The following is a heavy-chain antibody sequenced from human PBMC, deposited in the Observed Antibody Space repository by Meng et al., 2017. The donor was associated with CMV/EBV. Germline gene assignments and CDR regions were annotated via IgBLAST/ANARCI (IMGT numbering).Heavy chain of an antibody. CDR2: ISGSGGST. Sequence: MSWVRQAPGKGLEWVSAISGSGGSTYYADSVKGRFTISRDNSKNTLYLQMNSLRAEDTAVYYCAKEIADDYYDSSGSGYYYYGMDVWGQGTTVTVSS. CDR3: AKEIADDYYDSSGSGYYYYGMDV. V-gene: IGHV3-23*01. J-gene: IGHJ6*02. D-gene: IGHD3-22*01.